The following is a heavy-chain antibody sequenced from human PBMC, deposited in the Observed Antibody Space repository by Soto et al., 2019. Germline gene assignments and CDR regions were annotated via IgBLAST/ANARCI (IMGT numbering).Heavy chain of an antibody. D-gene: IGHD2-21*02. V-gene: IGHV4-59*01. J-gene: IGHJ6*02. Sequence: SETLSLTCTVSGGSISRYYWSWIRQPPGKGLKWIGYMYNTGSTVYNPPIKSRVNISVDTSKNQFSLKLNSVTAADTAVYYCARDLWGYCGTDCYPLDVWGQGTTVTVSS. CDR2: MYNTGST. CDR1: GGSISRYY. CDR3: ARDLWGYCGTDCYPLDV.